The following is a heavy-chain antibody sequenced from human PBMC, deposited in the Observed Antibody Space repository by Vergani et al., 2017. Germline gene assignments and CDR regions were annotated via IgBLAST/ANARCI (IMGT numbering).Heavy chain of an antibody. CDR3: ARRPTWELGAFDI. D-gene: IGHD1-26*01. J-gene: IGHJ3*02. CDR1: GGSISSSNW. Sequence: QVQLQESGPGLVKPSGTLSLTCAVSGGSISSSNWWSWVRQPPGKGLEWIGEIYHSGNTYYNPSLNSRLTMSVDTSKNQFSLKLNSMTAADTAVYYCARRPTWELGAFDIWGQGTLVTVSS. CDR2: IYHSGNT. V-gene: IGHV4-4*02.